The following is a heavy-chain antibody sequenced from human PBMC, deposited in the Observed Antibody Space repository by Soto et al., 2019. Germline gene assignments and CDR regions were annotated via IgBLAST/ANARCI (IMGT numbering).Heavy chain of an antibody. Sequence: SGPTLGNPTQTPTLTCTFSGFSLSTSGMCVSWIRQPPGKALEWLALIDWDDDKYYSTSLKTRLTISKDTSKNQVVLTMTNMDPVDTATYYCARIGVCYDFWSVPPPIYGMDVWGKGTRVTFPS. CDR1: GFSLSTSGMC. J-gene: IGHJ6*04. D-gene: IGHD3-3*01. CDR2: IDWDDDK. V-gene: IGHV2-70*01. CDR3: ARIGVCYDFWSVPPPIYGMDV.